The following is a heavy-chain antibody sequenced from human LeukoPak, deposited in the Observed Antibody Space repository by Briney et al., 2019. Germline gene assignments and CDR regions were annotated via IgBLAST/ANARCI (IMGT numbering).Heavy chain of an antibody. V-gene: IGHV3-74*01. CDR2: INSDGSST. CDR1: GFTFSSYW. CDR3: ARGKGYYGMDV. J-gene: IGHJ6*02. Sequence: GGSLRLSCSASGFTFSSYWMHWVRQAPGKGLVWVSRINSDGSSTSYADSVKGRFTISRDNAKNSLYLQMNSLRAEDTAVYYCARGKGYYGMDVWGQGTTVTVSS.